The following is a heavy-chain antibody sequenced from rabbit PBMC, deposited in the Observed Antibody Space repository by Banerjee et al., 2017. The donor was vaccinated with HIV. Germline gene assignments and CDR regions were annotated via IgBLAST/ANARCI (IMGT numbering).Heavy chain of an antibody. CDR1: GFDFKYYY. Sequence: QEQLKETGGGLVQPGGSLTLSCKASGFDFKYYYMSWVCQAPGKGLEWIGDIDADDRSADYANWVNGRFTISKTSSTTVTLQMTSLTAADTATYFCASTYGESTYHPALWGPGTLVTVS. V-gene: IGHV1S45*01. CDR3: ASTYGESTYHPAL. J-gene: IGHJ4*01. D-gene: IGHD2-1*01. CDR2: IDADDRSA.